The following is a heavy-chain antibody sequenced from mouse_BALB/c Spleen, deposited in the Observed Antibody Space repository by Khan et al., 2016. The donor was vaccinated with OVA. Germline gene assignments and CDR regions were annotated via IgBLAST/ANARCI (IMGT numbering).Heavy chain of an antibody. J-gene: IGHJ3*01. D-gene: IGHD2-1*01. CDR2: ISTYYGDA. Sequence: QVQLQQSGAELVRPGVSVKISCKGAGYTFTDFAMHWVKQSHAKSLEWIGVISTYYGDATYNQKFKGKATMTVDKSSSTAYMELARLTSEDSAIYYCVRGNGNSRFAYWGQGTLVTVSA. CDR1: GYTFTDFA. CDR3: VRGNGNSRFAY. V-gene: IGHV1S137*01.